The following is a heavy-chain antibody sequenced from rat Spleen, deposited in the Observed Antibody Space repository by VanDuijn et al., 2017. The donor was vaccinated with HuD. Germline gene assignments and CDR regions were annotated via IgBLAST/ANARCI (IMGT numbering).Heavy chain of an antibody. CDR2: INYDGSNI. J-gene: IGHJ2*01. D-gene: IGHD3-8*01. CDR3: TRDRILRSTGFDY. V-gene: IGHV5-20*01. CDR1: GFTFSNYD. Sequence: EVQLVESGGGLVQPGRSMKLSCAASGFTFSNYDMAWVRQAPTKGLEWVASINYDGSNIHYRDSVKGRFNVSRDNAKSSLYLQMDSLRSEDSATYYGTRDRILRSTGFDYWGQGVMVTVSS.